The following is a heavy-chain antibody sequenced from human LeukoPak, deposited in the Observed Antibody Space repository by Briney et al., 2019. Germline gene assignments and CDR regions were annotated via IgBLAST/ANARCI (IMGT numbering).Heavy chain of an antibody. J-gene: IGHJ3*02. D-gene: IGHD1-26*01. CDR1: GYTFTSYG. Sequence: RASVKVSCKASGYTFTSYGISWVRQAPGQGLEWMGWISAYNGNTNYAQKLQGRVTMTTDTSTSTAYMELRSPRSDDTAVYYCARDAQWEPTYDAFDIWGQGTMVTVSS. V-gene: IGHV1-18*01. CDR2: ISAYNGNT. CDR3: ARDAQWEPTYDAFDI.